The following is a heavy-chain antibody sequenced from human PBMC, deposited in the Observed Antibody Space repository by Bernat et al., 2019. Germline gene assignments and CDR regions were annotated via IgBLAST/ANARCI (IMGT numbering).Heavy chain of an antibody. CDR2: INHSGST. Sequence: QVQLQQWGAGLLKPSETLSLTCAVYGGSFSGYYWSWIRQPPGKGLEWIGEINHSGSTNYNPSLKSRVTISVDTSKNQLLLKPSSVTAADTAVYYCASAYYDSSCLRIPEDYYYYGMDVWGQGTTVTVSS. J-gene: IGHJ6*02. CDR1: GGSFSGYY. CDR3: ASAYYDSSCLRIPEDYYYYGMDV. V-gene: IGHV4-34*01. D-gene: IGHD3-22*01.